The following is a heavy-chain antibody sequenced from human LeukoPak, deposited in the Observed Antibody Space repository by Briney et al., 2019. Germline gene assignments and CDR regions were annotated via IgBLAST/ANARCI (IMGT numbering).Heavy chain of an antibody. D-gene: IGHD3-10*01. CDR1: GFTFSSYS. J-gene: IGHJ4*02. Sequence: GGSLRLSCAASGFTFSSYSMNWVRQAPGKGLEWVSYIRSSGSPIYYADSVRGRFTISRDNAKNSVYLQMNSLRDEDTALYYCAKYGSGTYYNGLHWGQGTLVTVSS. CDR2: IRSSGSPI. V-gene: IGHV3-48*02. CDR3: AKYGSGTYYNGLH.